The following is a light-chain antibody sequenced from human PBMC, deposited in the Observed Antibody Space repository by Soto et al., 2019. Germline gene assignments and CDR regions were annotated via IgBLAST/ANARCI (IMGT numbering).Light chain of an antibody. Sequence: EVVVTQSPAILSLSPGERATLSCRASQSLSNSFLSWYQQKPGQALRLLIYNAYVRAAGFPARFSGSGSGTEFTLIISSLQPEDSAIYYCQQDYQSLTFGGGTKVEIK. CDR2: NAY. J-gene: IGKJ4*01. V-gene: IGKV3D-7*01. CDR3: QQDYQSLT. CDR1: QSLSNSF.